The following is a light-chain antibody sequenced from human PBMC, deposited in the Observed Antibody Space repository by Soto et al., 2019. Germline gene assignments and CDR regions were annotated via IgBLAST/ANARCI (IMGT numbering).Light chain of an antibody. CDR2: AAS. V-gene: IGKV1-39*01. CDR3: QQSYITPWT. CDR1: QTVSTF. Sequence: DIQMTQSPSSLSAAVGDRVTITCRASQTVSTFLNWYQQTPGKAPNLLICAASSLQSGVPSRFSGSGSGTDFTLTISSLQPEDFATYYCQQSYITPWTFGQGTKVDIK. J-gene: IGKJ1*01.